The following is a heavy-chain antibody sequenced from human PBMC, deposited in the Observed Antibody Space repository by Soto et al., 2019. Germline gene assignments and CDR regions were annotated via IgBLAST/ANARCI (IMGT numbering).Heavy chain of an antibody. CDR1: GYTFTDYY. Sequence: ASVKVSCKTSGYTFTDYYTHWVRQAPGQGLEWMGWMNPKSGGAYFAQKFQCRVTLTRDTSIGTAYIEVNSLTSDDTAVYFCTRENIENSDGLYDAFDIWGQGTTVTVSS. CDR3: TRENIENSDGLYDAFDI. D-gene: IGHD5-18*01. J-gene: IGHJ3*02. V-gene: IGHV1-2*02. CDR2: MNPKSGGA.